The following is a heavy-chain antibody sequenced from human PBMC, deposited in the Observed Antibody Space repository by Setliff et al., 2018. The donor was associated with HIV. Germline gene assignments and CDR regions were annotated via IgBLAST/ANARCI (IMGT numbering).Heavy chain of an antibody. CDR3: ATSSLITLEYYMDV. D-gene: IGHD3-10*01. J-gene: IGHJ6*03. CDR1: GGTFSSYA. V-gene: IGHV1-69*06. CDR2: IIPIFGTA. Sequence: SVKVSCKASGGTFSSYAISWVRQAPGQGLEWMGRIIPIFGTANYAQKFQGRVTTTADKSTSTAYMELSSLRSEDTAVYYCATSSLITLEYYMDVWGKGTTVTVSS.